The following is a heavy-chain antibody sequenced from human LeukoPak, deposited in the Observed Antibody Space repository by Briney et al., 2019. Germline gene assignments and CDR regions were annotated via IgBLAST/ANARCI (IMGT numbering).Heavy chain of an antibody. CDR1: GGSISSYY. D-gene: IGHD3-9*01. J-gene: IGHJ6*03. CDR3: ARVIPSTYYDILTGYYIGGGLYYYYMDV. Sequence: PSETLSLTCTVSGGSISSYYWSWIRQPAGKGLEWIGRIYTSGSTNYNPSLKSRVTMSVDTSKNQFSLKLSSVTAADTAVYYCARVIPSTYYDILTGYYIGGGLYYYYMDVWGKGTTVTVSS. V-gene: IGHV4-4*07. CDR2: IYTSGST.